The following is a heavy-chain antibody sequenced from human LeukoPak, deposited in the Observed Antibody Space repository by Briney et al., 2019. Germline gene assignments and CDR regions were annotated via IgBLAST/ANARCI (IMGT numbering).Heavy chain of an antibody. CDR1: GYTFTSYD. V-gene: IGHV1-8*03. Sequence: ASVKVSCKASGYTFTSYDINWVRQATGQGLEWMGWMNPNSGNTGYAQKFQGRVTITRNTSISTAYMELSSLRSEDTAVYYCARAQDTATTWFDPWGQGTLVTVSS. J-gene: IGHJ5*02. CDR3: ARAQDTATTWFDP. D-gene: IGHD5-18*01. CDR2: MNPNSGNT.